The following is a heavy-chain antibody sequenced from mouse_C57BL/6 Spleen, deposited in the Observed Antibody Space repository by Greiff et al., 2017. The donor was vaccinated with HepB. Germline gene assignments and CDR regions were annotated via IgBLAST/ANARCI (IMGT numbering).Heavy chain of an antibody. Sequence: EVQVVESGGGLVKPGGSLKLSCAASGFTFSSYAMSWVRQTPEKRLAWVATISDGGSYTYYPDNVKGRFTISRDNAKNNLYLQMRHLKSEDPAMYYCARGRTVVATFDYWGQGTTLTVSS. J-gene: IGHJ2*01. CDR3: ARGRTVVATFDY. V-gene: IGHV5-4*01. CDR2: ISDGGSYT. CDR1: GFTFSSYA. D-gene: IGHD1-1*01.